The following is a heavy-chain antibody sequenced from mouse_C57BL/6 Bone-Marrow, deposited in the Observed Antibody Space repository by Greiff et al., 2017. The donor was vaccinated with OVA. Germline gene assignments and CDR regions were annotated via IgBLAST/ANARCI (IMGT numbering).Heavy chain of an antibody. CDR2: IHPNSGST. D-gene: IGHD1-1*01. J-gene: IGHJ4*01. Sequence: QVQLQQPGAELVKPGASVKLSCKASGYTFTSYWMHWVKQRPGQGLEWIGMIHPNSGSTNYNEKFKSKATLTVDKSSSTAYMQLSSLTSEASAVYYCAYGSSFYAMDYWGQGTSVTVSS. V-gene: IGHV1-64*01. CDR3: AYGSSFYAMDY. CDR1: GYTFTSYW.